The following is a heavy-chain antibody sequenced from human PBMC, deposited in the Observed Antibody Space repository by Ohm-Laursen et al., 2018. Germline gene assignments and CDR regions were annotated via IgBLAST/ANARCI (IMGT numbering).Heavy chain of an antibody. V-gene: IGHV3-74*01. CDR1: GFTFSSSG. CDR2: INSDGSST. J-gene: IGHJ4*02. D-gene: IGHD2-2*01. CDR3: ATQILPAAISD. Sequence: SLRLSCAASGFTFSSSGMHWVRQAPGKGLVWVSRINSDGSSTSYADSVKGRFTISRDNAKNTLYLQMNSLRAADTAVYYCATQILPAAISDWGQGTLVTVSS.